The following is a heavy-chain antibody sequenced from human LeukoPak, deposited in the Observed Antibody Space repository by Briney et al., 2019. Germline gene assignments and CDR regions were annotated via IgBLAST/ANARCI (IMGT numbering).Heavy chain of an antibody. CDR3: GRGCAVDF. CDR1: GVTLSNHW. CDR2: IKQDGIEK. V-gene: IGHV3-7*01. Sequence: GGSLRLSCAASGVTLSNHWRIWVRQAPGKGLEGVADIKQDGIEKYYLDSVKGRFTISRDNAKNSVYLQMNSLRVEDTAVYYCGRGCAVDFWGQGTLATVSS. J-gene: IGHJ4*02.